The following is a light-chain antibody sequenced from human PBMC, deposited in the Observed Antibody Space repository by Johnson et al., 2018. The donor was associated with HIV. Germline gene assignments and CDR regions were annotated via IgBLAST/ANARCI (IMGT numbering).Light chain of an antibody. CDR2: DNN. CDR3: GTWDSSLSDYV. J-gene: IGLJ1*01. Sequence: QSVLTQPPSVSAAPGQKVSISCSGSSSNIGRNYVSWYQQLTGTAPKLLIFDNNKRPSGIPDRFSDSKSGTSATLGITGLQTGDAADYYCGTWDSSLSDYVFGTGTKGTVL. V-gene: IGLV1-51*01. CDR1: SSNIGRNY.